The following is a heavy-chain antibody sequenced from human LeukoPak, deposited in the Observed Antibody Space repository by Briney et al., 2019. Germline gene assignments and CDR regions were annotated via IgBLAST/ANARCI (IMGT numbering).Heavy chain of an antibody. Sequence: SETLSLTCTVSGDSISTYYWSWIRQPPGKGLEWIGYLYYTGSTNYNPSLKSRVTISVDRSKKQFSLRVSSVTAADTAVYYCAGGPTSSFDYWGQGTLVTVSS. V-gene: IGHV4-59*08. CDR2: LYYTGST. CDR1: GDSISTYY. J-gene: IGHJ4*02. D-gene: IGHD2-2*01. CDR3: AGGPTSSFDY.